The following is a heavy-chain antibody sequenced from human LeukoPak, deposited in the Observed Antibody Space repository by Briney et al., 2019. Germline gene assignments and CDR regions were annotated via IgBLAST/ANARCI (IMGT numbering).Heavy chain of an antibody. J-gene: IGHJ5*02. CDR2: IYISGST. CDR3: ERDDARADRGFDH. Sequence: SQTLSLTCTVSGGSISSGSYYWSWIRQPAGKGLEWFGRIYISGSTNYNPSLKSRVTISVDTSKNQFSLKLSSVTAADTAAYDVERDDARADRGFDHWGQGTLVTVSS. V-gene: IGHV4-61*02. D-gene: IGHD1-14*01. CDR1: GGSISSGSYY.